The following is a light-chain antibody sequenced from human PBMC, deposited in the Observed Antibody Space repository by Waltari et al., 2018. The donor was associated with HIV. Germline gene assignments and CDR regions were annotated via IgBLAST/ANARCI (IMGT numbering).Light chain of an antibody. Sequence: SALTQPRSVSGSPGQSVTIPCTGTSSDIGTYDHVSWYQLHPDKAPKLMISDVNKRPSGVPDRFSGSKSGNTASLTISGLQAEDEADYYCCSYAGSYTLWLFGGGTKLTVL. CDR2: DVN. V-gene: IGLV2-11*01. CDR1: SSDIGTYDH. CDR3: CSYAGSYTLWL. J-gene: IGLJ3*02.